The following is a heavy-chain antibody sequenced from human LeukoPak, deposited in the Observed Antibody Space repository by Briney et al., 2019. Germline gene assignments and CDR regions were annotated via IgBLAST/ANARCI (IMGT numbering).Heavy chain of an antibody. D-gene: IGHD3-22*01. CDR2: INHSGST. CDR3: ARVPYYYDRARIHGMDV. CDR1: GGSFSGYY. Sequence: SETLSLTCAVYGGSFSGYYWSWIRQPPGKGLEWIGEINHSGSTNYNPSLKSRVTISVDTSKNQFSLKLSSVTAADTAVYYCARVPYYYDRARIHGMDVWGQGTTVTVSS. J-gene: IGHJ6*02. V-gene: IGHV4-34*01.